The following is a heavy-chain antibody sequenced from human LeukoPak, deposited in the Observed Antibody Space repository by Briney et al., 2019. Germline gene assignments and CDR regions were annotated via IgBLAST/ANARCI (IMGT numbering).Heavy chain of an antibody. Sequence: ASVKVSCKASGYTFTSYDINWVRQATGQGLEWMGWMNPNSGNTGYAQKFQGRVTMTRYTSISTAYMELSSLRSEDTAVYYCARGLGYCSGGSCYSGHWGQGTLVTVSS. D-gene: IGHD2-15*01. J-gene: IGHJ4*02. CDR1: GYTFTSYD. CDR2: MNPNSGNT. CDR3: ARGLGYCSGGSCYSGH. V-gene: IGHV1-8*01.